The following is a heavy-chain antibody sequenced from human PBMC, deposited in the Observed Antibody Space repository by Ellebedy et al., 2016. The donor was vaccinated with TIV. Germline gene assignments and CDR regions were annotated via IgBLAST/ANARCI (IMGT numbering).Heavy chain of an antibody. J-gene: IGHJ4*02. Sequence: MPSETLSLTCTVSGGSISINNFYWGWIRQPPGNGLEWIGTIYHRGSTDYSPSLKSRVTISLDTSKNQFSLKLSSVTAADTAVYYCVRGYYDGSVYVPPGEWGQGTLVTVSS. D-gene: IGHD3-22*01. CDR1: GGSISINNFY. CDR3: VRGYYDGSVYVPPGE. CDR2: IYHRGST. V-gene: IGHV4-39*07.